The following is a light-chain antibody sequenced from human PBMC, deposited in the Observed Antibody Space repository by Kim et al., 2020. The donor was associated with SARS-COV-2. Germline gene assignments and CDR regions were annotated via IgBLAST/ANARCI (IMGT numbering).Light chain of an antibody. CDR2: SNN. CDR1: SPNPENSA. CDR3: AAWDDSLNGVL. V-gene: IGLV1-44*01. J-gene: IGLJ2*01. Sequence: VSMFCAGASPNPENSAVTWYQQLQGTAPKLPIYSNNQRPSGVPDRFSASKSGTSASLAISGLQSEDEADYYCAAWDDSLNGVLFGGGTQLTVL.